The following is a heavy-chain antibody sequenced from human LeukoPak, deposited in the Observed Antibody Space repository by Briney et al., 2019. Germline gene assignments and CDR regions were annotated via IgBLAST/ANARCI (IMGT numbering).Heavy chain of an antibody. J-gene: IGHJ4*02. CDR3: AKDSRQYYYDSSGYPYYFDY. V-gene: IGHV3-23*01. Sequence: GGSLRLSCAASGFTFSSYAMSWVRQAPGKGLEWVSAISGSGGSTYYADSVKGRFTISRDNSKNTLYLQMNSLRAEDTAVYYCAKDSRQYYYDSSGYPYYFDYWGQGTLVTVPS. D-gene: IGHD3-22*01. CDR1: GFTFSSYA. CDR2: ISGSGGST.